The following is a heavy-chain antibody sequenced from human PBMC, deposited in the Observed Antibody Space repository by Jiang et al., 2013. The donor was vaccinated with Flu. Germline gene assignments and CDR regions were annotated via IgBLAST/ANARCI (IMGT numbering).Heavy chain of an antibody. J-gene: IGHJ6*03. CDR2: ISGSGGST. Sequence: GLVQPGGSLRLSCAASGFTFSSYAMSWVRQAPGKGLEWVSAISGSGGSTYYADSVKGRFTISRDNSKNTLYLQMNSLRAEDTAVYYCAKVSSYDSSGYYVYYYMDVWGKGTTVTVSS. CDR1: GFTFSSYA. D-gene: IGHD3-22*01. CDR3: AKVSSYDSSGYYVYYYMDV. V-gene: IGHV3-23*01.